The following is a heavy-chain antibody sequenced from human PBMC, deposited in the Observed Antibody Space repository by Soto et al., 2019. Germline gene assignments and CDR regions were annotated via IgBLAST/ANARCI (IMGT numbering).Heavy chain of an antibody. J-gene: IGHJ6*03. CDR1: GFSLSTSGVG. CDR3: AHRRRGPIAAAEPRSKEYYYYYYMDV. V-gene: IGHV2-5*02. D-gene: IGHD6-13*01. Sequence: SGPTLVNPTQTLTLTCTFSGFSLSTSGVGVGWIRQPPGKALEWLALIYWDDDKRYSPSLKSRLTITKDTSKNQVVLTMTNMDPVDTATYSCAHRRRGPIAAAEPRSKEYYYYYYMDVWGKGT. CDR2: IYWDDDK.